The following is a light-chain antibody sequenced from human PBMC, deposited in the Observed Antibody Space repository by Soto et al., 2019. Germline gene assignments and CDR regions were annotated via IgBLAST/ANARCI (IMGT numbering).Light chain of an antibody. CDR1: QSVSSSY. CDR2: GAS. Sequence: IVFTQSPGTLSLSPWERDTLSCRASQSVSSSYLAWYQQKPGQAPRLLIYGASSRATGIPDRFSGSGSGTDFTLTISRLEPEDFAVYYCQQYGSSPRTFGQGTKVDIK. CDR3: QQYGSSPRT. J-gene: IGKJ1*01. V-gene: IGKV3-20*01.